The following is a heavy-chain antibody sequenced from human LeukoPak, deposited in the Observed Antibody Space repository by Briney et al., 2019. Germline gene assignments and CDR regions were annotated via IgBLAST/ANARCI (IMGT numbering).Heavy chain of an antibody. CDR1: GGSISSGDYY. Sequence: SETLSLTCTVSGGSISSGDYYWSWIRQPPGKGLEWIGYIYYNGDTNYNPSLKSRVIIPIDTSSNQFSLRLNSMAAADTAVYYCARVLRAASWRSYDYWGQGSLVTVSS. V-gene: IGHV4-61*08. CDR3: ARVLRAASWRSYDY. CDR2: IYYNGDT. J-gene: IGHJ4*02. D-gene: IGHD5-18*01.